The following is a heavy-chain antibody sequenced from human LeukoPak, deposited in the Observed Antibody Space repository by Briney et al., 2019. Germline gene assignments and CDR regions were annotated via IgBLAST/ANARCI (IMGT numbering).Heavy chain of an antibody. Sequence: GGSLRLSCAASGFTFSSYWMHWVRQAPGEGLVWVSRINTDGSSTTYADSVKGRFTISRDNAKNTLYLQMNSLSAEDTAVYYCARGYSSSYRIDYWGQGTLVTVSS. CDR3: ARGYSSSYRIDY. D-gene: IGHD6-6*01. CDR1: GFTFSSYW. V-gene: IGHV3-74*01. J-gene: IGHJ4*02. CDR2: INTDGSST.